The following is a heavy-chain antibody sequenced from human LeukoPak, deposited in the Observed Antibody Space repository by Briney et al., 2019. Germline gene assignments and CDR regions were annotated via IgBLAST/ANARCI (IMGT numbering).Heavy chain of an antibody. D-gene: IGHD3-22*01. Sequence: PSETLSLTCTVSGGSISSGDYYWSWLRQTPGKGLEWIGYIYYSGSTYYNPSLKSRVSISVDTSKNQFSLNLTSVTAADTAVYYCAGATYYYDSSGYYDHWGQGTLVTVSS. V-gene: IGHV4-30-4*08. CDR3: AGATYYYDSSGYYDH. CDR2: IYYSGST. J-gene: IGHJ4*02. CDR1: GGSISSGDYY.